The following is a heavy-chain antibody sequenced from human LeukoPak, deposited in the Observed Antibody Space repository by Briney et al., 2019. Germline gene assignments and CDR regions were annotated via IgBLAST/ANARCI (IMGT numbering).Heavy chain of an antibody. J-gene: IGHJ4*02. CDR2: INHSGST. D-gene: IGHD3-16*01. V-gene: IGHV4-34*01. CDR3: ASPRAKALGY. CDR1: GGPFSGYY. Sequence: SETLSLTCAVYGGPFSGYYWSWIRQPPGKGLEWIGEINHSGSTNYNPSLKSRVTISVDTSKNQFSLKLSSVTAADTAVYYCASPRAKALGYWGQGTLVTVSS.